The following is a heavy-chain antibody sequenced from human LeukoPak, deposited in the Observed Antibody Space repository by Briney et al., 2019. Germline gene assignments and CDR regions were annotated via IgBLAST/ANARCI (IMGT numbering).Heavy chain of an antibody. CDR2: IYYSGST. CDR1: GGSISTTSYF. V-gene: IGHV4-39*01. CDR3: VREGEWALPFDY. Sequence: SETLSLTRTVSGGSISTTSYFWGWIRQPPGKGLEWIGSIYYSGSTYYNPSHKSRVTISVDTSKNQFSLKLSSVIAADTAVYFCVREGEWALPFDYWGQGTLVTVSS. J-gene: IGHJ4*02. D-gene: IGHD3-16*01.